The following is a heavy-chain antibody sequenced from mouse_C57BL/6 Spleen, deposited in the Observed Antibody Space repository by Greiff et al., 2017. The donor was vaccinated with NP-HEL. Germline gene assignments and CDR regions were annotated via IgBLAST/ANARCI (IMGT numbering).Heavy chain of an antibody. Sequence: EVKVEESGGGLVKPGGSLKLSCAASGFTFSSYAMSWVRQTPEKRLEWVATISDGGSYTYYPDNVKGRFTISRDNAKNNLYLQMSHRKSEDTAMYYCARGGGNYYFDYWGKGTTLTVSS. J-gene: IGHJ2*01. V-gene: IGHV5-4*03. CDR1: GFTFSSYA. CDR2: ISDGGSYT. CDR3: ARGGGNYYFDY. D-gene: IGHD2-1*01.